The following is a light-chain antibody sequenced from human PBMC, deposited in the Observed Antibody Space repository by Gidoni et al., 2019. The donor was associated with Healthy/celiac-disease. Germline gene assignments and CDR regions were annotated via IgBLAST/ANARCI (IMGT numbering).Light chain of an antibody. Sequence: QSVLTQPPSASGTPGRRVPTACSGSSPNIGSNTVNWYQQLPGTAPKLLIYSNNPRPSGVPDRFSGSKSGPSASLAISGLQSEDEADYYCAAWDDSLNGHVVFGGGTKLTVL. V-gene: IGLV1-44*01. CDR2: SNN. CDR1: SPNIGSNT. J-gene: IGLJ2*01. CDR3: AAWDDSLNGHVV.